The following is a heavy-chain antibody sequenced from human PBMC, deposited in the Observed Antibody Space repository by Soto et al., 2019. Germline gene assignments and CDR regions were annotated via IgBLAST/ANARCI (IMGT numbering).Heavy chain of an antibody. CDR3: ARDERY. Sequence: ETLSLTCTVSGGSISSYYWSWIRQPPGKGLEWIGYIYYSGSTNYNPSLKSRVTISVDTSKNQFSLKLSSVTAEDTAVYYCARDERYWGRGTLVTVS. CDR2: IYYSGST. V-gene: IGHV4-59*12. CDR1: GGSISSYY. J-gene: IGHJ4*02.